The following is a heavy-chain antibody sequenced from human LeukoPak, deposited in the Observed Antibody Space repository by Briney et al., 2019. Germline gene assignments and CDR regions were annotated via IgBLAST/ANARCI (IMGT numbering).Heavy chain of an antibody. J-gene: IGHJ4*02. D-gene: IGHD7-27*01. CDR1: GGSISSSSYY. CDR3: ARDLSKVSGAHSSPFDS. CDR2: IYHTGST. V-gene: IGHV4-39*07. Sequence: SETLSLTCTVSGGSISSSSYYWGWIRQPPGKGLEWIGTIYHTGSTYYNPSLKSRVTISVDPSKNQFSLKLTSVTAADTAVYYCARDLSKVSGAHSSPFDSWGQGTLVTVSS.